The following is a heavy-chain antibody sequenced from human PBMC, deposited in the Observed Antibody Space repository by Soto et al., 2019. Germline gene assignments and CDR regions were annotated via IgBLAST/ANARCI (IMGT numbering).Heavy chain of an antibody. CDR1: GGSISSYY. CDR2: IYYSGST. J-gene: IGHJ4*02. D-gene: IGHD6-13*01. CDR3: ARGPAAGIDY. V-gene: IGHV4-59*08. Sequence: ASETLSLTCTVSGGSISSYYWSWIRRPPGKGLEWIGYIYYSGSTNYNPSLKSRVTISVDTSKNQFSLKLSSVTAADTAVYYCARGPAAGIDYWGQGTLVTVSS.